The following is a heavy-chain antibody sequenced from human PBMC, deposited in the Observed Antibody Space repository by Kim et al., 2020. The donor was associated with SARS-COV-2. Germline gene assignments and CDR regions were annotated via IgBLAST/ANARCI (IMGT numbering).Heavy chain of an antibody. D-gene: IGHD3-9*01. CDR1: GFTFGDYA. CDR3: TRADPDYDILTGYSEYFQH. V-gene: IGHV3-49*03. Sequence: GGSLRLSCTASGFTFGDYAMSWFRQAPGKGLEWVGFIRSKAYGGTTEYAASVKGRFTISRDDSKSIAYLQMNSLKTEDTAMYYCTRADPDYDILTGYSEYFQHWGQGTLVTVSS. CDR2: IRSKAYGGTT. J-gene: IGHJ1*01.